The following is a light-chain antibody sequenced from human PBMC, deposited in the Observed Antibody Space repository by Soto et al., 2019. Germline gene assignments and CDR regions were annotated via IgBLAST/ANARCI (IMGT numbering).Light chain of an antibody. CDR1: QTIGSW. J-gene: IGKJ1*01. Sequence: DIQMTQSPSTLSASVGDRVTITCRASQTIGSWLAWYQKKPGKAPKLLIFDASSLHSGVPSRFSGSGSGTEFTLTISSLQPDDFATYYCQQYNSYSWTFGQGTKVDIK. CDR2: DAS. V-gene: IGKV1-5*01. CDR3: QQYNSYSWT.